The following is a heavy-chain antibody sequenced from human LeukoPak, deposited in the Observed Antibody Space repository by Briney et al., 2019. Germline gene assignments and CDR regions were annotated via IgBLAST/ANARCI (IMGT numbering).Heavy chain of an antibody. CDR1: GFTFSSYG. CDR3: AKGDYYDILTGPADY. CDR2: ISGSGGST. J-gene: IGHJ4*02. D-gene: IGHD3-9*01. V-gene: IGHV3-23*01. Sequence: GGSLRLSCAASGFTFSSYGMSWVRQAPGKGLEWVSAISGSGGSTYYADSVKGRFTISRNNSKNTLYLQMNSLRAEDTAVYYCAKGDYYDILTGPADYWGQGTLVTVSS.